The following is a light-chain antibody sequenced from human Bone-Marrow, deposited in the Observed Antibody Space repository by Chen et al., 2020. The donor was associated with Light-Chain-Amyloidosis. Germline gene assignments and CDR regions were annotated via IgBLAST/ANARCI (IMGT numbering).Light chain of an antibody. CDR2: DNN. J-gene: IGLJ2*01. CDR3: GTWDSSLSVVI. V-gene: IGLV1-51*01. Sequence: QSVLTQPPSLSAAPGQKVTISCSGSNSNIGNNHVSWYQQFPGTAPKLLIYDNNKRPSGIPDRISGSKAGTSATLGITGLQTGDEADYYCGTWDSSLSVVIFGGGTELTVL. CDR1: NSNIGNNH.